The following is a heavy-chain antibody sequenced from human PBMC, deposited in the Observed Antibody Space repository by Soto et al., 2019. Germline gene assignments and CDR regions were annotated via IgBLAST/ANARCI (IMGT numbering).Heavy chain of an antibody. CDR3: ARGYCSGSSCYSASDY. D-gene: IGHD2-15*01. J-gene: IGHJ4*02. V-gene: IGHV3-48*02. CDR1: GFIFSTQS. CDR2: ISSGSSTI. Sequence: GGSLRLSCVASGFIFSTQSMNWVRQAPGKGLEWVSYISSGSSTIYYADSVRGRFTISRDNAKNSLYLQMNSLRDEDTAVYYCARGYCSGSSCYSASDYWGQGTQVTVSS.